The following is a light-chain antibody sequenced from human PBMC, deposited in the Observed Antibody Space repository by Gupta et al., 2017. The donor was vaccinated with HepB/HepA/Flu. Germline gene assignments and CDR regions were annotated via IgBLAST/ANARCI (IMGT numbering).Light chain of an antibody. V-gene: IGKV3D-11*02. CDR3: QQRSDWPYT. CDR2: DAS. Sequence: DIVLTQSPATLSLSPGERATLSCRASQSVRNYLAWYQQKPGQAPRLLIYDASNRATDIPARFSGSGPGPDFTLTISSLEPEDFAIYYCQQRSDWPYTFGQGTKLEIK. CDR1: QSVRNY. J-gene: IGKJ2*01.